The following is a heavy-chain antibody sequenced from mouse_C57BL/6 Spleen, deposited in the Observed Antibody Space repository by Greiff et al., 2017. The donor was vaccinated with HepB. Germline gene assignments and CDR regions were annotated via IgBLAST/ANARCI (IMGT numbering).Heavy chain of an antibody. V-gene: IGHV1-72*01. CDR1: GYTFTSYW. D-gene: IGHD4-1*02. Sequence: QVQLQQSGAELVKPGASVKLSCKASGYTFTSYWMHWVKQRPGRGLEWIGRIDPNSGGTKYNEKFKSKATLTVDKPSSTAYMQLSSLTSEDSAVYYCARSTGAPYYYAMDYWGQGTSVTVSS. CDR2: IDPNSGGT. CDR3: ARSTGAPYYYAMDY. J-gene: IGHJ4*01.